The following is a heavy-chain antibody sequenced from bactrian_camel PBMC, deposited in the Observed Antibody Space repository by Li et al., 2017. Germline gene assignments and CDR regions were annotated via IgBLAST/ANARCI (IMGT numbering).Heavy chain of an antibody. D-gene: IGHD4*01. Sequence: VQLVESGGGLVQPGGSLRLSCAASGFTVRAFDMIWVRQSPGKGLEWVSVMISTGGRTYYADSVKGRFTMSRHNAKNTLYLQLTSLQTEDTAVYYCTADPGYYMDNDVTLFGYWGQETQVTVS. V-gene: IGHV3S40*01. CDR3: TADPGYYMDNDVTLFGY. CDR1: GFTVRAFD. J-gene: IGHJ6*01. CDR2: MISTGGRT.